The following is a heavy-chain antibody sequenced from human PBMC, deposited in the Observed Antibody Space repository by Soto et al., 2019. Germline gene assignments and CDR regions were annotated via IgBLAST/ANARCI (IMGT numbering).Heavy chain of an antibody. CDR3: ARERHLNSPSDAFDL. V-gene: IGHV1-2*02. Sequence: QVHLVQSGAEVKKPGASVKVSCMASGYNFIAQNIHWVRQAPGLGLEWMGKMNPNSGGSDYAPEFQGTVTVTRDTSISTAYMELTSLKSDDTAVYYCARERHLNSPSDAFDLWGQGTMVIVSS. CDR1: GYNFIAQN. CDR2: MNPNSGGS. J-gene: IGHJ3*01. D-gene: IGHD1-7*01.